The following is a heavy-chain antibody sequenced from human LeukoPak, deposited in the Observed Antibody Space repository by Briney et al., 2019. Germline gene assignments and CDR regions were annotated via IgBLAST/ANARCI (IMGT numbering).Heavy chain of an antibody. V-gene: IGHV1-2*02. CDR1: GYTFTGYY. D-gene: IGHD6-6*01. CDR2: INPNSGGT. CDR3: ARPREGAARPGLDY. J-gene: IGHJ4*02. Sequence: ASVKVSCKASGYTFTGYYMHWVRQAPGQGLEWMGWINPNSGGTNYARKFQGRVTMTRDTSISTAYMELSRLRSDDTAVYYCARPREGAARPGLDYWGQGTLGTVSS.